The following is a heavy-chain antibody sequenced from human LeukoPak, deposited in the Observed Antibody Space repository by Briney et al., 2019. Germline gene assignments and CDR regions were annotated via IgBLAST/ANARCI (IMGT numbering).Heavy chain of an antibody. Sequence: GGSLRLSCAASGFTFSGSAMHWVRRASGKGVEWVGRIRSKANSYATAYAASVKGRFTISRDDSKNTLYLQMNSLKTEDTAVYYCTTVPLIVVVPGIVDYWGQGTLVTVSS. CDR1: GFTFSGSA. CDR3: TTVPLIVVVPGIVDY. J-gene: IGHJ4*02. V-gene: IGHV3-73*01. D-gene: IGHD3-22*01. CDR2: IRSKANSYAT.